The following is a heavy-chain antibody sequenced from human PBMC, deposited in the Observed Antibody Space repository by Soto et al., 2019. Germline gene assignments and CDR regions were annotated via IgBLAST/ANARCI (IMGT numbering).Heavy chain of an antibody. CDR2: IYYSGST. CDR1: GGSISSSSYY. D-gene: IGHD5-12*01. J-gene: IGHJ3*02. V-gene: IGHV4-39*01. CDR3: ARPLNGRRATKRDAFDI. Sequence: PSETLSLTCTVSGGSISSSSYYWCWIRHPPGKGLEWIGSIYYSGSTYYNPSLKSRVTISVDTSKNQFSLKLSSVTAADTAVYYCARPLNGRRATKRDAFDIWGQGTMVTVS.